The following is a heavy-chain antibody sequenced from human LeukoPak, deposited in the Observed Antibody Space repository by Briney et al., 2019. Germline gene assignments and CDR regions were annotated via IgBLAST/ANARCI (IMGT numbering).Heavy chain of an antibody. CDR3: ARATQGYNWFDP. CDR1: GGSISSYY. Sequence: SETLSLTCTVSGGSISSYYWSWIRQPPGKGLEWIGYIYYSGSTNYNPSLKSRVTISVGTSKNQFSLKLSTVTAADTAVYYCARATQGYNWFDPWGQGTLVSVSS. CDR2: IYYSGST. J-gene: IGHJ5*02. V-gene: IGHV4-59*13.